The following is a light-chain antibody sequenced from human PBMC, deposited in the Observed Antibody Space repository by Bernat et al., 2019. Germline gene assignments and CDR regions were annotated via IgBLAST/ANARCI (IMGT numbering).Light chain of an antibody. CDR3: SAYAGGNRNV. V-gene: IGLV2-8*01. CDR1: SSDLGNYNY. J-gene: IGLJ1*01. Sequence: QSALTQPPSASGSPGQSVTISCTGTSSDLGNYNYVSWYQQHPGKAPKLMIYEVNKRPSGVPDRFAGSKSGNTASLTVSGLQAEDEADYYCSAYAGGNRNVFGTGTKVTVL. CDR2: EVN.